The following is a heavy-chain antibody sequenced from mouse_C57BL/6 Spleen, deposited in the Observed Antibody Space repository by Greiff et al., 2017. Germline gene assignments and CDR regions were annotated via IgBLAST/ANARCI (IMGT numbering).Heavy chain of an antibody. CDR2: IYPRSGNT. CDR3: ARSEDGHYYFDY. CDR1: GYTFTSYG. J-gene: IGHJ2*01. V-gene: IGHV1-81*01. D-gene: IGHD2-3*01. Sequence: VQLQESGAELARPGASVKLSCKASGYTFTSYGISWVKQRTGQGLEWIGEIYPRSGNTYYNEKFKGKATLTADKSSSTAYMELRSLTSEDSAVXFCARSEDGHYYFDYWGQGTTLTVSS.